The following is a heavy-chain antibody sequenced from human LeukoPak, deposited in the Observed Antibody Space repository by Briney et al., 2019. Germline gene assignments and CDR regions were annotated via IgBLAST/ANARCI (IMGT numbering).Heavy chain of an antibody. J-gene: IGHJ4*02. CDR3: ARALYDFWSGYYTAFDY. V-gene: IGHV1-69*05. D-gene: IGHD3-3*01. CDR1: GGTFSSYA. CDR2: IIPIFGTA. Sequence: ASVKVSCKASGGTFSSYAIRWVGQAPGQGLEGMGGIIPIFGTANYAQKFQGRVTITTDESTSTAYMELSSLRSEETAVYYCARALYDFWSGYYTAFDYWGQGTLVTVSS.